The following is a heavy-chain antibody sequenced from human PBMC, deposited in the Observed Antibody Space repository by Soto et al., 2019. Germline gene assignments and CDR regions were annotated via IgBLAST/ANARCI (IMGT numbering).Heavy chain of an antibody. CDR1: GGSISSGGYY. Sequence: SETLSLTCTVSGGSISSGGYYWSWIRQHPGKGLEWIGYIYYSGSTYYNPSLKSRVTISVDTSKNQFSLKLSSVTAADTAVYYCARALADSSGYNHWLDPWGQGTLVTVSS. CDR3: ARALADSSGYNHWLDP. D-gene: IGHD3-22*01. J-gene: IGHJ5*02. CDR2: IYYSGST. V-gene: IGHV4-31*03.